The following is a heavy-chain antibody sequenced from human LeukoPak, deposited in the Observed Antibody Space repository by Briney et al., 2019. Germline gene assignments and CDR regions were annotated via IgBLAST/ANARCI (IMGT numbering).Heavy chain of an antibody. V-gene: IGHV1-46*01. J-gene: IGHJ6*03. CDR2: INHSGGST. Sequence: VASVKVSCKASGYTFTSYYMHWVRQAPGQGFEWTGIINHSGGSTSYAQKSQGRVTMTRDMSTSTVYMELSSLRSEDTAVYYCGRRKIYYCYMDVWGKGTTVTVSS. CDR1: GYTFTSYY. CDR3: GRRKIYYCYMDV.